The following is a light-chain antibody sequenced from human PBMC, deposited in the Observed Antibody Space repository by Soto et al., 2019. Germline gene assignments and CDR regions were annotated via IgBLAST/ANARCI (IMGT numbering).Light chain of an antibody. CDR2: AAS. CDR1: QSVTTY. V-gene: IGKV1-39*01. CDR3: QQSFSDPPLS. J-gene: IGKJ4*01. Sequence: DIQLTHSPSSLSAAVGDRITITCRASQSVTTYLNWYQQKPEKAPKLLISAASSLRDGVPSRFSGSGSGTVFTLTINSLHPEDFATYYCQQSFSDPPLSFGGGTRVEVK.